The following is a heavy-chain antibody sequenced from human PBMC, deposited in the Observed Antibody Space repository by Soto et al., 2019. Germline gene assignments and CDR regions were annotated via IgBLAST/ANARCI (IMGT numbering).Heavy chain of an antibody. CDR1: GITFRNYA. Sequence: EVQLLESGGGLVQPEGSLRLSCVVSGITFRNYAMSWVRQAPGKGLEWVSAINGGGDYTFDSDSVKGRFIISRDNSKDTLYLQMNSLRVEDTAINYCAVYWHDFWSGFHFDYWGQGALVTVAS. V-gene: IGHV3-23*01. CDR3: AVYWHDFWSGFHFDY. D-gene: IGHD3-3*01. CDR2: INGGGDYT. J-gene: IGHJ4*02.